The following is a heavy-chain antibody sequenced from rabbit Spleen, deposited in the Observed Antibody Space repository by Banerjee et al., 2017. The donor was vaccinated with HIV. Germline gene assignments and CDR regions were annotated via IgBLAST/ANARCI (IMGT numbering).Heavy chain of an antibody. J-gene: IGHJ6*01. CDR1: GLSFSSNYW. Sequence: QEQLEESGGDLVKPGASLTLTCTASGLSFSSNYWIWWVRQAPGKGLDWIACIYTGDGNTYYASWAKGRFTISKTSSTTVTLQMTSLTAADTATYFCARGDYTGRSYHLAYGMDLWGPGTLVTVS. CDR3: ARGDYTGRSYHLAYGMDL. V-gene: IGHV1S45*01. D-gene: IGHD8-1*01. CDR2: IYTGDGNT.